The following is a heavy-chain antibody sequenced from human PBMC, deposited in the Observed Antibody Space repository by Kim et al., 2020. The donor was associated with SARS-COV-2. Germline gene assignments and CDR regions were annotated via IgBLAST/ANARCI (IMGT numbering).Heavy chain of an antibody. Sequence: GGSLRLSCAASGFTFSVAAIHWVRQASGKGLDWVGRIRSKANTYANAYAASGKGRFSISRDDSKNTAYLQMNSPKTEDTAVYYCTSVPGTTLAFGYAFD. CDR2: IRSKANTYAN. CDR3: TSVPGTTLAFGYAFD. V-gene: IGHV3-73*01. J-gene: IGHJ3*02. CDR1: GFTFSVAA. D-gene: IGHD1-1*01.